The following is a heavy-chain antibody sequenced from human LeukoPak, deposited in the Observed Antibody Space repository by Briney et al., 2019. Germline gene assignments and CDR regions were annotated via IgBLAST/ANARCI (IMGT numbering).Heavy chain of an antibody. CDR1: GFTFSSYG. Sequence: GRSLRLSCAASGFTFSSYGMHGVRQAPGKGLEWVAVISYDGSNKYYSDSVRGRFTISRDNSKNTLYLQMNSLRAEDTAVYYCAKVMGRRLLWFGDGNYFDYWGRGTLVTVSS. D-gene: IGHD3-10*01. J-gene: IGHJ4*02. V-gene: IGHV3-30*18. CDR2: ISYDGSNK. CDR3: AKVMGRRLLWFGDGNYFDY.